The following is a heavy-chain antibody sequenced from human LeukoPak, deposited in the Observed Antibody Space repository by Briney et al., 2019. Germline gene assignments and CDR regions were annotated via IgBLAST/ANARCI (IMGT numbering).Heavy chain of an antibody. D-gene: IGHD2-15*01. CDR3: ARAGVVAAYYYYYYMDV. J-gene: IGHJ6*03. CDR2: IYNSGST. CDR1: GGSISSGSYY. V-gene: IGHV4-61*02. Sequence: SETLSLTCTVSGGSISSGSYYWSWIRQPAGKGLDWIGRIYNSGSTNYNPSFKSRVTISVDTSKNQFSLKLSSVTAAGTAVYYCARAGVVAAYYYYYYMDVWGKGTTVTVSS.